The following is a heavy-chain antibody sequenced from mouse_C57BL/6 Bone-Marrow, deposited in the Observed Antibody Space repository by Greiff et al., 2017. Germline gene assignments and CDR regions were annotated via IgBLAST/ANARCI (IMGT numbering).Heavy chain of an antibody. CDR1: GYSITSGYY. Sequence: VQLQESGPGLVKPSQSLSLTCSVTGYSITSGYYWNWIRQFPGNKLEWMGYISYDGSNNYNPSLKNRISITRDTSKNQFFLKLNSVTTEDTATYSCARRSYWGQGTSVTVSS. CDR3: ARRSY. CDR2: ISYDGSN. J-gene: IGHJ4*01. V-gene: IGHV3-6*01.